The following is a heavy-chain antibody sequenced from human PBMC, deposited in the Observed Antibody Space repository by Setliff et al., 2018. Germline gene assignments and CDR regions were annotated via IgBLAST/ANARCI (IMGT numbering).Heavy chain of an antibody. CDR2: INAGNGNT. CDR3: ARVWDSSGYLPLDY. J-gene: IGHJ4*02. CDR1: GDTFTSYA. V-gene: IGHV1-3*01. D-gene: IGHD3-22*01. Sequence: GASVKVSCKASGDTFTSYAMHWVRQAPGQRLEWMGWINAGNGNTKYSQKFQGRVTITRDTSASTAYMELSSLRSEDTAVYYCARVWDSSGYLPLDYWGQGTLVTVSS.